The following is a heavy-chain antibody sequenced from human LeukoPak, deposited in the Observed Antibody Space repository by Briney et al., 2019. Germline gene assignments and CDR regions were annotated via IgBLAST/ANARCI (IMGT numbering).Heavy chain of an antibody. Sequence: GGSLRLSCLAPGLPIAEFAMHWVRQAPGKGLEWVSLISGDGVSTFYADSVKGRFSISRDNSKNSLSLEMNSLRTEDTAMYYCARESGKFDYWGQGTLVAVSS. CDR2: ISGDGVST. CDR1: GLPIAEFA. CDR3: ARESGKFDY. J-gene: IGHJ4*02. V-gene: IGHV3-43*02.